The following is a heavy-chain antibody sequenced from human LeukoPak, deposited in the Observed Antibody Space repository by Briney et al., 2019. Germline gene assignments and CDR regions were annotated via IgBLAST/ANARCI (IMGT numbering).Heavy chain of an antibody. CDR2: IYTSGST. Sequence: SETLSLTCAVYGGSFSSYYWSWIRQPPGKGLGWIGYIYTSGSTNYNPSLKSRVTISVDTSKNQFSLKLSSVTAADTAVYYCARHGGSGWSPIDYWGQGTLVTVSS. J-gene: IGHJ4*02. V-gene: IGHV4-4*09. D-gene: IGHD6-19*01. CDR3: ARHGGSGWSPIDY. CDR1: GGSFSSYY.